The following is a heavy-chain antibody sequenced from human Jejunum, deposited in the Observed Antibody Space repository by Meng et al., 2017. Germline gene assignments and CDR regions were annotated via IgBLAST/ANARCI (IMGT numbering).Heavy chain of an antibody. J-gene: IGHJ4*02. Sequence: SLKISCAASGFTFGEYAMSWFRQAPGKGLEWVGFIRSKSYGGTMESASSVKGRFIMSRDDAKSIAYLQMDSLKTEDTAVYYCSRGAYRYYPGGGCFDYWGQGTLVTVSS. V-gene: IGHV3-49*03. CDR3: SRGAYRYYPGGGCFDY. D-gene: IGHD2-8*02. CDR2: IRSKSYGGTM. CDR1: GFTFGEYA.